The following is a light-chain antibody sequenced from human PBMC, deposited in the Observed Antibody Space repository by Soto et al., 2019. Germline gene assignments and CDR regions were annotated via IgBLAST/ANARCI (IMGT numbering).Light chain of an antibody. V-gene: IGKV1-33*01. CDR1: QDISNY. CDR3: QQADTFPIT. Sequence: DIQMTQSPSSLSASVGDRFTITCQASQDISNYLNRYQQKSGKPPKLLIYDASHLETGVPPRFSGAGSGTEFALTISSLQPEDFATYYCQQADTFPITFGQGTRLEIK. J-gene: IGKJ5*01. CDR2: DAS.